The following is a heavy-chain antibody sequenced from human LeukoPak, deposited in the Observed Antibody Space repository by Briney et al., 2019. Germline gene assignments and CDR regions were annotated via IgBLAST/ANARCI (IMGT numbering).Heavy chain of an antibody. V-gene: IGHV3-74*01. CDR3: ARDPFYGDADFDY. D-gene: IGHD4-17*01. CDR2: IKSDGSST. CDR1: GFTFSNYW. Sequence: PGGSLRLSCAASGFTFSNYWMHWVRQAPGKGLVWVSRIKSDGSSTTYADSVKGRFTISRDNAKNMVYLQMNSLRAEDTAVYYCARDPFYGDADFDYWRQGTLVTVSS. J-gene: IGHJ4*02.